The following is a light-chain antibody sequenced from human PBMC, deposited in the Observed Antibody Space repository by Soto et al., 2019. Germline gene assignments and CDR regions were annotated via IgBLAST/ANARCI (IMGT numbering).Light chain of an antibody. Sequence: DIQMTQSPFTLSASVGDRVTITCRASQSISSWLAWYQQKPGKAPKLLIYDASSLESGVPSRFSGSGSGTEFTLTISSLQPDDFATYYCQQYHSYPYTFGQGTKVEIK. J-gene: IGKJ2*01. CDR1: QSISSW. V-gene: IGKV1-5*01. CDR2: DAS. CDR3: QQYHSYPYT.